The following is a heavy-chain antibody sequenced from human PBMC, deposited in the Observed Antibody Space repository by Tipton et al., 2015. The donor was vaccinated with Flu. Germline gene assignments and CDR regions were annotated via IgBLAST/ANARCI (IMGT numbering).Heavy chain of an antibody. CDR2: ISDSGGST. CDR3: ARDYGGNWFDS. CDR1: GFSFRTYA. J-gene: IGHJ5*01. D-gene: IGHD3-16*01. V-gene: IGHV3-23*01. Sequence: SLRLSCVASGFSFRTYAMSWVRQAPGKGLEWVSAISDSGGSTYYADSVQGRFTVSTDTSKNTLYLQMNSLRGEDSAVYYCARDYGGNWFDSWGQGTLVTVSS.